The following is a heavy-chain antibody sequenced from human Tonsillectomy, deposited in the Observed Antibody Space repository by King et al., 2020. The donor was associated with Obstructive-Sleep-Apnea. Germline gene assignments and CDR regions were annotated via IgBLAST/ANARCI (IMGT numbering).Heavy chain of an antibody. V-gene: IGHV3-11*06. Sequence: QLVQSGGGLVKPGGSLRLSCAASGFTFSDYYMSWIRQAPGKGLEWVSYISISSSYTNYADSVKGRFTISRDNAKNSLYLQMNSLRAEDTAVYYCAKRKGDCSGGSCHFDYWGQGTLVTVSS. CDR1: GFTFSDYY. CDR3: AKRKGDCSGGSCHFDY. CDR2: ISISSSYT. D-gene: IGHD2-15*01. J-gene: IGHJ4*02.